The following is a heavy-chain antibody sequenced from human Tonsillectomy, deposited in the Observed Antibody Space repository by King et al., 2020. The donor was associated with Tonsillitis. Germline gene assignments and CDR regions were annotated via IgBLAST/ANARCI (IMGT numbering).Heavy chain of an antibody. D-gene: IGHD3-22*01. CDR1: GGSISSYY. J-gene: IGHJ3*01. CDR3: AREDYYDSSGYHYTY. Sequence: VQLQESGPGLVKPSETLSLTCTVSGGSISSYYWSWIRQPPGKGLGWIGYIYYSGSTNYNPSLKSRVTISVDTSKNQFSLKLSSVTAADTAVYYCAREDYYDSSGYHYTYWGQGTMVTVSS. CDR2: IYYSGST. V-gene: IGHV4-59*01.